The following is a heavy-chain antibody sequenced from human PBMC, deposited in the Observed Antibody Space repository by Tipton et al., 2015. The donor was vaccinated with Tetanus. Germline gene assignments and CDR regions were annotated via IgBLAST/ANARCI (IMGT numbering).Heavy chain of an antibody. Sequence: QVQLVQSGAEVKKPGASVKASCKASGYTFTSYGISWVRQAPGQGLEWMGWISAYNGNTNYAQKLQGRVTMTTDTSTSTAYMERRSLRSDDTAVYYCASREAYYYDSSGYYYDYWGQGTLVTVSS. CDR1: GYTFTSYG. V-gene: IGHV1-18*04. J-gene: IGHJ4*02. CDR2: ISAYNGNT. D-gene: IGHD3-22*01. CDR3: ASREAYYYDSSGYYYDY.